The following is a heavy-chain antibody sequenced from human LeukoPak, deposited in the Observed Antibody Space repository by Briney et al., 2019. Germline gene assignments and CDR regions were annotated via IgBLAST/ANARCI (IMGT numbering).Heavy chain of an antibody. J-gene: IGHJ6*02. D-gene: IGHD6-13*01. Sequence: GGSLRLSCAASGFTFSSYSMSWVRQAPGKGLEWVSVIYSGGSTYYADSVKGRFTISRDNSKNTLYLQMDSLRAEDTAVYYCARARAGTWPSTSYYYYGMDVWGQGTTVTVSS. CDR2: IYSGGST. V-gene: IGHV3-66*01. CDR3: ARARAGTWPSTSYYYYGMDV. CDR1: GFTFSSYS.